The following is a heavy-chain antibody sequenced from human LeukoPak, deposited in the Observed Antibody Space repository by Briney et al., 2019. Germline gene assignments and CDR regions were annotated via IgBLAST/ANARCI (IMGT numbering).Heavy chain of an antibody. CDR2: ISGSGGST. CDR1: GFSFSSNA. CDR3: AKAVVATFEY. Sequence: PGRSLRLSCAASGFSFSSNAMNWVRQAPGKGLEWVSVISGSGGSTSYAGSVKGRFTISRDNFKNTLYLQMNSLRAEDTAVYYCAKAVVATFEYWGQGALVIVSS. V-gene: IGHV3-23*01. J-gene: IGHJ4*02. D-gene: IGHD2-15*01.